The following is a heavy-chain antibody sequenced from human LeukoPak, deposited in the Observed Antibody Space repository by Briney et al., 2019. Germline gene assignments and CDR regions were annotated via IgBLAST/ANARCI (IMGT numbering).Heavy chain of an antibody. V-gene: IGHV4-31*03. D-gene: IGHD5-12*01. J-gene: IGHJ4*02. CDR2: IYYSGNT. Sequence: SETLSLTCTVSGGSISSGVYYWSWIRQHPQKGLEWIGYIYYSGNTYYNPSLKSRVFISRDTSKNQFSLNLRSVTAADTAVYFCARGANSGYPLYFDYWGRGTLVTASS. CDR3: ARGANSGYPLYFDY. CDR1: GGSISSGVYY.